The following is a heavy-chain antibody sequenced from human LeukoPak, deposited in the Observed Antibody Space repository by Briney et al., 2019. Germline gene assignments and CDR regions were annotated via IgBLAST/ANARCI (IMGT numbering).Heavy chain of an antibody. CDR2: TYYRSKWYN. CDR3: ARRSYGGDDAFDI. V-gene: IGHV6-1*01. D-gene: IGHD5-18*01. CDR1: GDSVSSNSAA. Sequence: SQTLSLTCAISGDSVSSNSAAWHWIRQSPSRGLEWLGRTYYRSKWYNDYAVSVKSRITIDPDTSKNQFSLQLNSVTPEDTAVYYCARRSYGGDDAFDIWGQGTMVTVSS. J-gene: IGHJ3*02.